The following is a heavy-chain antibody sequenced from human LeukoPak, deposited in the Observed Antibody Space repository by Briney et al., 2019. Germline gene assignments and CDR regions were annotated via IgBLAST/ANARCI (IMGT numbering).Heavy chain of an antibody. CDR1: GFTFSDYW. CDR3: ARKGGYSSGYYY. V-gene: IGHV3-7*01. J-gene: IGHJ4*02. Sequence: GGSLRLSCAASGFTFSDYWMTWVRQAPGKGLEWVANIKQDGSEKDYVDSVKGRFTISRDNAKNSLYLQMDSLRVEDMAVYYCARKGGYSSGYYYWGQGTLVTVSS. D-gene: IGHD3-22*01. CDR2: IKQDGSEK.